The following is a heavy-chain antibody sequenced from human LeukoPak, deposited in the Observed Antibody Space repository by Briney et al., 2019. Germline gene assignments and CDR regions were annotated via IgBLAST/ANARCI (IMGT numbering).Heavy chain of an antibody. CDR1: GFTFSSYS. J-gene: IGHJ4*02. CDR3: ARDLSAARGP. CDR2: ISSSSYI. D-gene: IGHD6-6*01. Sequence: GGSLRLSCAASGFTFSSYSMNWVRQAPGKGLEWVSSISSSSYIYYADSVKGRFTISRDNAKNSLYLQMNSLRAEDTAVHYCARDLSAARGPWGQGTLVTVSS. V-gene: IGHV3-21*01.